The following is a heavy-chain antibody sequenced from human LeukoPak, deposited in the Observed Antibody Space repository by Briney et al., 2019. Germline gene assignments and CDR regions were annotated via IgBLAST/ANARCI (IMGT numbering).Heavy chain of an antibody. Sequence: SETLSLTCTVSGGSISNYYWSWIRQPPGKGLEWIGFIYYSGSTNYNPSLKSRVTMSVDTSKNQFSLRLNSVTAADTAVYYCARRLAVTGRYYFDYWGQGTLVTVSS. CDR3: ARRLAVTGRYYFDY. J-gene: IGHJ4*02. CDR1: GGSISNYY. D-gene: IGHD6-13*01. V-gene: IGHV4-59*01. CDR2: IYYSGST.